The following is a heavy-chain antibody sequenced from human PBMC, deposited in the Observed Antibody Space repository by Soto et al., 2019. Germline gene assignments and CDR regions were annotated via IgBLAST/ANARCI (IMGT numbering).Heavy chain of an antibody. J-gene: IGHJ4*02. Sequence: QVQLQESGPGLVKPSQTLSLICTVSGGSISSGGYYWSWIRQHPGKGLEWIGYIYYSGSTYYNPSLKSRVTISVDTSKNLFSLKLTSVTAADTAVYYCARDWGRDGCFDYWGQGTLVTVSS. D-gene: IGHD3-16*01. V-gene: IGHV4-31*03. CDR3: ARDWGRDGCFDY. CDR2: IYYSGST. CDR1: GGSISSGGYY.